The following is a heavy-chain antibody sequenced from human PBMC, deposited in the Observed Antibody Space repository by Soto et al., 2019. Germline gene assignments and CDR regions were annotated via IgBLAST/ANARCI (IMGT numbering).Heavy chain of an antibody. CDR3: ATRGITLYHFDS. D-gene: IGHD3-10*01. CDR1: GDSISRYGFY. CDR2: ISYSGNP. Sequence: QVQLQESGPGLVKPSQTLSLTCSVSGDSISRYGFYWSWIRQRPGKGLEWIGYISYSGNPYFNPSLRSRATISIDTSKNQFSLRLSSVTAAHTAVYYCATRGITLYHFDSWGQGTLVTVSS. J-gene: IGHJ4*02. V-gene: IGHV4-31*03.